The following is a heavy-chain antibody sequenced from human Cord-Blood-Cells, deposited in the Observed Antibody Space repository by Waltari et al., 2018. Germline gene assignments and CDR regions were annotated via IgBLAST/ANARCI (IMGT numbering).Heavy chain of an antibody. Sequence: QVQLQQWGAGLLKPSETLSLTCAVYGGSFSGYYWSWIHQPPGKGLEWIGEINHSGSTNYNPSLKSRVTISVDTSKNQFSLKLSSVTAADTAVYYCARVTSISITMVQGVLDYWGQGTLVTVSS. CDR2: INHSGST. J-gene: IGHJ4*02. CDR1: GGSFSGYY. V-gene: IGHV4-34*01. CDR3: ARVTSISITMVQGVLDY. D-gene: IGHD3-10*01.